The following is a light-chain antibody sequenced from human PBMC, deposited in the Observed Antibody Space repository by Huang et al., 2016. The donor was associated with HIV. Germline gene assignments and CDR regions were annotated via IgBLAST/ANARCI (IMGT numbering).Light chain of an antibody. CDR1: QTIRTY. CDR2: GAS. Sequence: DTQMTQSPSFLSASVGDRVTLTCRASQTIRTYLKWYQQQPGKAPKRLIYGASSLQSGVPARFIGIGSGTDFTLTIRSLQREDCATYFCQQSYSTPWTFGQGTKVEIK. J-gene: IGKJ1*01. V-gene: IGKV1-39*01. CDR3: QQSYSTPWT.